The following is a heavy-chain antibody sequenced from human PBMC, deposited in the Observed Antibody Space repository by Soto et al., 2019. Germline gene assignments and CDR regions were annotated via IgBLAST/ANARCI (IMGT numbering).Heavy chain of an antibody. V-gene: IGHV3-23*01. CDR1: GFTLSYYA. CDR2: LGDNS. J-gene: IGHJ4*02. CDR3: ARDGVGATVFFGYFDY. D-gene: IGHD1-26*01. Sequence: GGSLRLSCVASGFTLSYYAMSWVRQAPGKGLEWVSTLGDNSHYADSVKGRFTISRDNSKNTLYLQMNSLRAEDAAVYYCARDGVGATVFFGYFDYWGQGALVTVSS.